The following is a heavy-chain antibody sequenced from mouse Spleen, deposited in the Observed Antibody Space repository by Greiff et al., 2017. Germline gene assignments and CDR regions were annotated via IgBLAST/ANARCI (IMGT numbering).Heavy chain of an antibody. V-gene: IGHV2-2*01. D-gene: IGHD1-1*01. CDR2: IWSGGST. CDR3: ARIYYYGSSYYGYFDV. CDR1: GFSLTSYG. J-gene: IGHJ1*01. Sequence: VQVVESGPGLVQPSQSLSITCTVSGFSLTSYGVHWVRQSPGKGLEWLGVIWSGGSTDYNAAFISRLSISKDNSKSQVFFKMNSLQADDTAIYYCARIYYYGSSYYGYFDVWGAGTTVTVSS.